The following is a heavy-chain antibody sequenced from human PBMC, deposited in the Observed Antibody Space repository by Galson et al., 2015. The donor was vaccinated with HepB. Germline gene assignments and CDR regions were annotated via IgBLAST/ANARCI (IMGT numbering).Heavy chain of an antibody. CDR3: TTRPYDFWSGYQYCDY. Sequence: SLRLSCAASGFTFSNAWMSWVRQAPGKGLEWVGRIKSKTDGGTADYAAPVKGRFTISRDDSKNTLYLQMNSLKTEDTAVYYCTTRPYDFWSGYQYCDYWGQGTLVTVSS. J-gene: IGHJ4*02. CDR2: IKSKTDGGTA. V-gene: IGHV3-15*01. CDR1: GFTFSNAW. D-gene: IGHD3-3*01.